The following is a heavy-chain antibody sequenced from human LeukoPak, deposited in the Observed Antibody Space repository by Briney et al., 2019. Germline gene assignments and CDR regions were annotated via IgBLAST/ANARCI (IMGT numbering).Heavy chain of an antibody. CDR3: AKDMTTSPQHYGMDV. J-gene: IGHJ6*02. V-gene: IGHV3-23*01. Sequence: PGASLRPSCAASGFTFSSYAMSWVRQAPGKGLEWVSAISGSGGSTYYADSVKGRFTISRDNSKNTLYLQMNSLRAEDTAVYYCAKDMTTSPQHYGMDVWGQGTTVTVSS. CDR1: GFTFSSYA. D-gene: IGHD4-11*01. CDR2: ISGSGGST.